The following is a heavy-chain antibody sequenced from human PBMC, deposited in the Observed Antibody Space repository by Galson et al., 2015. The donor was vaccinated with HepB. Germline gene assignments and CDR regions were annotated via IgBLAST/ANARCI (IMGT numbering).Heavy chain of an antibody. D-gene: IGHD4-23*01. CDR2: ISGDNGYT. J-gene: IGHJ4*02. CDR3: ARRTNYGGNSGIDY. CDR1: GYTFSCYG. V-gene: IGHV1-18*01. Sequence: SVKVSCKASGYTFSCYGVSWVRQAPGQGLEWVGWISGDNGYTYYAQNFQGRVTMTSDTSTSTAHMVLRSLRSDDTAVYYCARRTNYGGNSGIDYWGQGTLVTVSS.